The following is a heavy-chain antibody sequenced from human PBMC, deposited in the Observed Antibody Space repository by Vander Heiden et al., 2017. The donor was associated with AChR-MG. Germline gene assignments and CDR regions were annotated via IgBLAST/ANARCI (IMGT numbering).Heavy chain of an antibody. CDR3: ARQSIVATMPTGGWFDP. CDR2: IYPGDSDT. D-gene: IGHD5-12*01. Sequence: EVQLVQSGAEVKKPGESLKISCKGSGYSFTSYWIGWLRQMPGKGLEWMGLIYPGDSDTRYSPSFQGQVTISADKSISTAYLQWSSLKASDTAMYYCARQSIVATMPTGGWFDPWGQGTLVTVSS. V-gene: IGHV5-51*01. CDR1: GYSFTSYW. J-gene: IGHJ5*02.